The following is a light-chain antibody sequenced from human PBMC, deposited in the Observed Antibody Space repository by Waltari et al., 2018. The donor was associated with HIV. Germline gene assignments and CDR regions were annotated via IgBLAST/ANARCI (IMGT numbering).Light chain of an antibody. CDR3: QQYGSLYT. CDR1: QRFSRSY. V-gene: IGKV3-20*01. Sequence: IVLTQSPGTLSLSPVARVTLSCRASQRFSRSYLAWYQQKPGQAPRLLIYDASSRATGIPDRFGGSGSGTDFILTISRLEPEDFAVYYCQQYGSLYTFGQGTRLEIK. J-gene: IGKJ2*01. CDR2: DAS.